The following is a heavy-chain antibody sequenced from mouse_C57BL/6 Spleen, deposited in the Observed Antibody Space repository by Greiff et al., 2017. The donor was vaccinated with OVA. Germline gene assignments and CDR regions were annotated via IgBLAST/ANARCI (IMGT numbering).Heavy chain of an antibody. CDR1: GYTFTSYW. V-gene: IGHV1-52*01. D-gene: IGHD1-1*01. Sequence: QVQLQQPGAELVRPGSSVKLSCKASGYTFTSYWMHWVKQRPIQGLEWIGNIDPSDSETHYNQKFKDKATLTVDKSSSTAYMQISSLTSEDSAGYYLAREDTTVAFDYWGQSTTLTVSS. CDR3: AREDTTVAFDY. J-gene: IGHJ2*01. CDR2: IDPSDSET.